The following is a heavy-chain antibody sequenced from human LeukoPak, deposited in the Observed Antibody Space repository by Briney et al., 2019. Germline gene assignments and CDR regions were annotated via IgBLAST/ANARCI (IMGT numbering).Heavy chain of an antibody. CDR1: GGSFSGYY. V-gene: IGHV4-34*01. CDR3: ARRSNALAFDYYDFWSGYYAGGSSTFDY. Sequence: SETLSLTCAVYGGSFSGYYWSWIRQPPGKGLEWIGEINHSGSTNYNPSLKSRVTISVDTSKNQFSLKLSSVTAADTAVYYCARRSNALAFDYYDFWSGYYAGGSSTFDYWGQGTLVTVSS. J-gene: IGHJ4*02. CDR2: INHSGST. D-gene: IGHD3-3*01.